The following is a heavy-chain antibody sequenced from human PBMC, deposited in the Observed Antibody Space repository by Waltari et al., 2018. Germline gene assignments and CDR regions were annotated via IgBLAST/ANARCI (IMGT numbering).Heavy chain of an antibody. J-gene: IGHJ6*02. V-gene: IGHV3-53*01. Sequence: EVQLVESGGGVIQPGGSLRLSCAVSGFNVSNNYMSWVRQAPGKGLEWVSVLDSGGSTYYADSVKGRFAVSRDNSKNTLYLQMDSLRAEDTAVYYCARDLGYTSGHGMDVWGQGTTVTVS. CDR3: ARDLGYTSGHGMDV. CDR2: LDSGGST. CDR1: GFNVSNNY. D-gene: IGHD6-19*01.